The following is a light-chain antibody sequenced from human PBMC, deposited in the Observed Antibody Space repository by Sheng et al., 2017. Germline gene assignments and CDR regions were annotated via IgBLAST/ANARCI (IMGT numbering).Light chain of an antibody. V-gene: IGKV1-5*03. J-gene: IGKJ1*01. CDR3: QEYASYSWT. CDR2: KAS. Sequence: DIQMTQSPSSLSASVGDRVTITCRASESISAWLAWYQKKPGKAPKLLIYKASSLEGGVPSRFSGSGSETEFTLTISSLQPDDVATYYCQEYASYSWTFGQGTKVEIK. CDR1: ESISAW.